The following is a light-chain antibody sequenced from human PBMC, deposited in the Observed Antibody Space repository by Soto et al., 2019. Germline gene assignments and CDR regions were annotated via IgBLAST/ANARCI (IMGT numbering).Light chain of an antibody. Sequence: EIVLTQSPGTLSLSPGERATLSCRASQSVRSRYLAWYQQSPGQAPRLLIYGASSRATGIPDRFSGSGSGTDFTLTISRLEPEDFAVYYCRQYDSSSYTFGQGTKLEIK. CDR1: QSVRSRY. CDR2: GAS. J-gene: IGKJ2*01. V-gene: IGKV3-20*01. CDR3: RQYDSSSYT.